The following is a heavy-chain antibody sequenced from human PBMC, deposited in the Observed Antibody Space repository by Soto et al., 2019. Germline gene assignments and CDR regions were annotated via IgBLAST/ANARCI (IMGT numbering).Heavy chain of an antibody. CDR1: GYTFTNYG. CDR3: ASRSGQLPYYFDY. D-gene: IGHD6-6*01. CDR2: ISAYKGNT. J-gene: IGHJ4*02. Sequence: GASVKVSCKASGYTFTNYGISWLRQSPGQGLEWMGWISAYKGNTNYAQKFQGRVTMTTDTSTSTAYMELRSLRTDDTAVYYCASRSGQLPYYFDYWGQGTLVTVSS. V-gene: IGHV1-18*01.